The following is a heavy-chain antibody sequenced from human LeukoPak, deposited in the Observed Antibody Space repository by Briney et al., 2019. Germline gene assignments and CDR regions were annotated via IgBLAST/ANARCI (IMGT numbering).Heavy chain of an antibody. CDR3: AAGYSSSWYYFDY. V-gene: IGHV4-59*01. J-gene: IGHJ4*02. CDR2: IYYSGST. CDR1: GGSISNFY. Sequence: SETLSLTCTVSGGSISNFYWSWIRQSPGKGLEWIGYIYYSGSTNYNPSLKSRVTISVDTSKNQFSLKLSSVTAADTAVYYCAAGYSSSWYYFDYWGQGTLVTVSS. D-gene: IGHD6-13*01.